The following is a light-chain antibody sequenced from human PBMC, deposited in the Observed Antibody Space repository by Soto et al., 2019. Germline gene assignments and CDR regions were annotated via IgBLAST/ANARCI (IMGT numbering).Light chain of an antibody. J-gene: IGKJ1*01. Sequence: EIVLPQSPGTLSLSPGERATLSCRASQSVSSSYLAWYQQKPGQAPRLLIYGASSRATGIPDRFSGSGSGTDFTLTISRLEPEDFAVYYCQQYGSSPWTFGQGTKVEFK. CDR3: QQYGSSPWT. CDR2: GAS. V-gene: IGKV3-20*01. CDR1: QSVSSSY.